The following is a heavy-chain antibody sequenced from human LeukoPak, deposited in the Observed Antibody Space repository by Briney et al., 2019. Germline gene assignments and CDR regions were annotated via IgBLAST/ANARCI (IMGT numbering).Heavy chain of an antibody. D-gene: IGHD2-15*01. J-gene: IGHJ5*02. CDR1: GFTFSSYG. Sequence: GGSLRLSCAASGFTFSSYGMHWVCQAPGKALEWVAVIWYDGSNKYYADSVKGRFTISRDNSKNTLYLQMNSLRAEDTAVYYCAREDCSGGRCWFDPWGQGTLVTVSS. CDR3: AREDCSGGRCWFDP. V-gene: IGHV3-33*01. CDR2: IWYDGSNK.